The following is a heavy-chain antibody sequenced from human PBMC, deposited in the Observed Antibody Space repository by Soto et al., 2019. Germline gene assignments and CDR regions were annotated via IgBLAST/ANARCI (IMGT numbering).Heavy chain of an antibody. J-gene: IGHJ4*02. D-gene: IGHD6-25*01. Sequence: QVLLQESGPGLMKPSHTLFLTCTVSGLSISSASYYWSWIRQHPGKGLEWVGNIYYNGSTYYSPSLKSRVTVWVDTSKNQFSLRLTSVTAADTAVYYCARYRTSGSWSKFDYWGRGTLVSVSS. CDR3: ARYRTSGSWSKFDY. V-gene: IGHV4-31*03. CDR1: GLSISSASYY. CDR2: IYYNGST.